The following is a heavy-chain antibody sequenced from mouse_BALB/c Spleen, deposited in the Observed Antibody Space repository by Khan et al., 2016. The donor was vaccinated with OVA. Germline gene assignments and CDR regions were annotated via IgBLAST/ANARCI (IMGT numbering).Heavy chain of an antibody. CDR3: TRRAYYYDSEGFAY. J-gene: IGHJ3*01. CDR2: VSTGGSYT. D-gene: IGHD1-1*01. V-gene: IGHV5-6*01. Sequence: EVELVESGGDLVKPGGSLKLSCAASGFTFSTYGMSWVRQAPDKRLEWVATVSTGGSYTYYPDSVKGRFTISRDNAKTILYLQMSGLRSEDTAMFYCTRRAYYYDSEGFAYWGQGTLVTVSA. CDR1: GFTFSTYG.